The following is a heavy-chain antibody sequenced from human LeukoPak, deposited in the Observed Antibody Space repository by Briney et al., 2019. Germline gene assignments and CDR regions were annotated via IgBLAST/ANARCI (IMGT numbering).Heavy chain of an antibody. J-gene: IGHJ4*02. CDR1: GYTFTSYY. V-gene: IGHV1-46*01. Sequence: GASVKVSCKAFGYTFTSYYMHWVRQAPGQGLEWMGIINPSGGSTSYAQKFQGRVTMTRDTSTSTVYMELSSLRSEDTAVYYCARDQGYSYGYGDPKNYFDYWGQGTLVTVSS. CDR3: ARDQGYSYGYGDPKNYFDY. CDR2: INPSGGST. D-gene: IGHD5-18*01.